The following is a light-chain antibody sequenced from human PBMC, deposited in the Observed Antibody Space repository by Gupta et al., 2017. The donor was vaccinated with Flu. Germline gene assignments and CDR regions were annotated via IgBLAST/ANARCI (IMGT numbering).Light chain of an antibody. CDR1: QSVSSY. J-gene: IGKJ5*01. Sequence: EIVLTQSPATLSLSPGERATLSCRASQSVSSYLAWYQQKPGQDPRLLIYDASNRATGIPARFSGSGSGTDFTLTITSLEPEDYAVYYCRQRTNGPRNTFGQGTRLEIK. V-gene: IGKV3-11*01. CDR3: RQRTNGPRNT. CDR2: DAS.